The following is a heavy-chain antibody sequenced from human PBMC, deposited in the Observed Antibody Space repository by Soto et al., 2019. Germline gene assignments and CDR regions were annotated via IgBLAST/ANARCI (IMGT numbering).Heavy chain of an antibody. D-gene: IGHD3-10*01. J-gene: IGHJ5*02. V-gene: IGHV3-20*04. CDR1: GFTFDDYG. Sequence: GGSLRLSCAASGFTFDDYGMSWVRQAPGKGLEWVSGINWNGGSTGYADSVKGRFTISRDNAKNSLYLQMNSLRAEDTALYYCAREARILFGEPLGWRGEHQVNWFDPWGQGTLVTVSS. CDR3: AREARILFGEPLGWRGEHQVNWFDP. CDR2: INWNGGST.